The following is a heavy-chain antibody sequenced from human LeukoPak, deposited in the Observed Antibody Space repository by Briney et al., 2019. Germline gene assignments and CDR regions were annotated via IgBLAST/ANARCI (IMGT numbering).Heavy chain of an antibody. CDR2: ISGSGGST. V-gene: IGHV3-23*01. CDR3: AKDPAMVRGVNWFDP. Sequence: PGGSLRLSCAASGSTFSSYAVSWVRQAPGKGLEWVSAISGSGGSTYYADSVKGRFTISRDNSKNTLYLRMNSLRAEDTAVYYCAKDPAMVRGVNWFDPWGQGTLVTVSS. D-gene: IGHD3-10*01. CDR1: GSTFSSYA. J-gene: IGHJ5*02.